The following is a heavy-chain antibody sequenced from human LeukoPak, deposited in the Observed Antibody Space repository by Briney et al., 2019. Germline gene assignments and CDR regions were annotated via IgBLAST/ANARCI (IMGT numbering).Heavy chain of an antibody. CDR3: ARVNSVNLRDY. V-gene: IGHV3-48*01. J-gene: IGHJ4*02. Sequence: GGSLRLSCEASGFTFSRDGMNWVRQAPGKGLEWIAHITGPSSSSKIYYADSVKGRFTISRDNVKGAQYLQMSSLRVEDTAVYYCARVNSVNLRDYWGQGTRVTVSS. CDR2: ITGPSSSSKI. CDR1: GFTFSRDG. D-gene: IGHD5/OR15-5a*01.